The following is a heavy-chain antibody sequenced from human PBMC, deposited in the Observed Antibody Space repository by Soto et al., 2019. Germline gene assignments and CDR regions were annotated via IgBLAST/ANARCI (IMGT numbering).Heavy chain of an antibody. CDR2: INAGNGNT. Sequence: QVQLVQSGAEVKKPGASVKVSCKASGYTFTNYAMHWVRQAPGQRLEWMGWINAGNGNTKYSQKFQGRVTNTRDTSASTAYMELSSLRSEDTAVYYCARGGSLYWYFDLWGRGTLVTVSS. CDR3: ARGGSLYWYFDL. CDR1: GYTFTNYA. V-gene: IGHV1-3*01. J-gene: IGHJ2*01. D-gene: IGHD1-26*01.